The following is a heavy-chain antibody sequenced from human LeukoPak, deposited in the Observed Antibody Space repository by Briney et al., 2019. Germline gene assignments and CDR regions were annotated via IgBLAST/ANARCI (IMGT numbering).Heavy chain of an antibody. CDR2: IYTSGST. CDR3: ARSRAVTQNFDY. D-gene: IGHD4-11*01. Sequence: SETLSLTCTVSGGSISSYYWSWIQQPAGKGLEWIGRIYTSGSTNYNPSLKSRVTMSVDTSKNQFSLKLSSVTAADTAVYYCARSRAVTQNFDYWGQGTLVTVSS. J-gene: IGHJ4*02. CDR1: GGSISSYY. V-gene: IGHV4-4*07.